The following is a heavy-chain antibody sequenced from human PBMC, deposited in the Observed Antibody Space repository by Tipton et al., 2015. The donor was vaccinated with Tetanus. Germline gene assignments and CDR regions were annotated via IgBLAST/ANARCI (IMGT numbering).Heavy chain of an antibody. D-gene: IGHD6-19*01. V-gene: IGHV3-7*03. CDR1: GFSFSTYW. CDR2: IKPDGRAQ. CDR3: ASSGYYYGLDV. Sequence: SLRLSCVASGFSFSTYWMNWVRQAPGMGLEWVAGIKPDGRAQYYGDSVKGRFTIPRDNAKNSLYLQMNSLRAEDTAVFYCASSGYYYGLDVWGQGTTVTVSS. J-gene: IGHJ6*02.